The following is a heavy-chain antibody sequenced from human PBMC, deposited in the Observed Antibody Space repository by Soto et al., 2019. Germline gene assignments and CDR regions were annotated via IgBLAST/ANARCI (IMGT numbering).Heavy chain of an antibody. CDR2: ISSNGGST. CDR1: GFTFSNYA. J-gene: IGHJ4*02. V-gene: IGHV3-64D*06. Sequence: GGSLRLSCSVFGFTFSNYAMHWVRQSPGKGLQYVSSISSNGGSTYYADSVKGRFTISRDNSKNTLYLQMSSLRVEDTAVYYCVKDRYVDYWGQGNLVTVSS. CDR3: VKDRYVDY.